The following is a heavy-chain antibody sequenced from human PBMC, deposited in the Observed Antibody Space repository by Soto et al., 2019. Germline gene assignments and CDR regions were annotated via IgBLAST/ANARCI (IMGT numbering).Heavy chain of an antibody. Sequence: QVQLVQSGAEVKKPGSSVKVSCKASGGTFSSYAISWVRQAPGQGLEWMGGIIPIFGTANYAQKFQGRVTITAGKSTSTAYMELSSLRSEDTAVYYCARDGGYCSSTSCHNWFDPWGQGTLVTASS. D-gene: IGHD2-2*01. V-gene: IGHV1-69*06. CDR2: IIPIFGTA. CDR1: GGTFSSYA. J-gene: IGHJ5*02. CDR3: ARDGGYCSSTSCHNWFDP.